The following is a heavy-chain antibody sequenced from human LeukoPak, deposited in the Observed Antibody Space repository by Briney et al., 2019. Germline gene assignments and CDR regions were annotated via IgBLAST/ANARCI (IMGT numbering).Heavy chain of an antibody. J-gene: IGHJ5*02. V-gene: IGHV4-4*07. CDR2: IYTSGST. CDR3: ARDFLAAGPNWFDP. D-gene: IGHD6-13*01. CDR1: GGSISSYY. Sequence: SETLSLTCTVSGGSISSYYWSWIRQPAGKGLEWIGRIYTSGSTNYNPSLTSRVTMSVDTSKNQFSLKLSSVTAADTAVYYCARDFLAAGPNWFDPWGQGTLVTVSS.